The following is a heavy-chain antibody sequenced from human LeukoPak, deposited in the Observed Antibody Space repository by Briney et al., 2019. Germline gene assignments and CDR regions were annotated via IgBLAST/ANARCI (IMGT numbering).Heavy chain of an antibody. V-gene: IGHV1-24*01. Sequence: GASVKVSCKVSGYTLTELSMHWVRQAPGKGLEWMGGFDPEDGETIYAQKFQGRVTMTEDTSTDTANMELSSLRSEDTAVYYCATPIYCTNGVCYTPRTYYGMDVWGQGTTVTVSS. CDR3: ATPIYCTNGVCYTPRTYYGMDV. CDR1: GYTLTELS. CDR2: FDPEDGET. J-gene: IGHJ6*02. D-gene: IGHD2-8*01.